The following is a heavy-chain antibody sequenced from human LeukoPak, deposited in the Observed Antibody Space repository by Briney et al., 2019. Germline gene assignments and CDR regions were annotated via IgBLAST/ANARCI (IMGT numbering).Heavy chain of an antibody. V-gene: IGHV3-21*01. Sequence: PGGSLRLSCAASGFTFSSYGMTWARQPPGKGLEWFSSISSSSSYIYYADSVKGRFTISRDNAKNSLYLQMNSLRAEDTAVYYCARDYSSPGNFDYWGQGTLVTVSS. CDR3: ARDYSSPGNFDY. CDR1: GFTFSSYG. D-gene: IGHD6-13*01. J-gene: IGHJ4*02. CDR2: ISSSSSYI.